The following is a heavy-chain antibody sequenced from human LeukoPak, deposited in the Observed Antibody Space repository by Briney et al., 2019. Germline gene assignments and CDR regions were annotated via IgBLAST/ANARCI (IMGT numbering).Heavy chain of an antibody. CDR2: ISRSSNYI. CDR3: ARVPHAMVRGVIITEFYFDY. CDR1: GLTFSSYS. Sequence: PGGSLRLSCAASGLTFSSYSMNWVRQAPGKGLEWVSSISRSSNYIYYADSVKGRFTISRDNAKNSLHLQMNSLRAEDTAVYYCARVPHAMVRGVIITEFYFDYWGQGTLVTVSS. D-gene: IGHD3-10*01. V-gene: IGHV3-21*01. J-gene: IGHJ4*02.